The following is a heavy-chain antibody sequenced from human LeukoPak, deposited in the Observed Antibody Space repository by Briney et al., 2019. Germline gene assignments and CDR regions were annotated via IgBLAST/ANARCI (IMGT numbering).Heavy chain of an antibody. CDR1: GFPFSSYG. CDR3: ARDGTPNYSTGWVYMDV. V-gene: IGHV3-30*03. D-gene: IGHD6-25*01. Sequence: GMSLRLSCAASGFPFSSYGMHWVRQAPGKGLEWVAAISNDGNNKFYADSVKGRFTISRDNPKNTMNLQMNSLRAEDTAVYYCARDGTPNYSTGWVYMDVWGKGTTVTISS. J-gene: IGHJ6*04. CDR2: ISNDGNNK.